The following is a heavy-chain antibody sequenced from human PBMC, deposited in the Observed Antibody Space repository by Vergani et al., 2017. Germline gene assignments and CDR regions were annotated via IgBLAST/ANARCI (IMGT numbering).Heavy chain of an antibody. J-gene: IGHJ4*02. Sequence: QVQLQESGPGLVKPSETLSLTCTVSGGSISSYYWSWIRQPPGKGLEWIGYIYYSGGTNYNPSLKSRVTISVDTSKNQFSLKLSSVTAADTAVYYCARDRLTGVVDYWGQGTLVTVSS. CDR3: ARDRLTGVVDY. CDR2: IYYSGGT. V-gene: IGHV4-59*01. CDR1: GGSISSYY. D-gene: IGHD7-27*01.